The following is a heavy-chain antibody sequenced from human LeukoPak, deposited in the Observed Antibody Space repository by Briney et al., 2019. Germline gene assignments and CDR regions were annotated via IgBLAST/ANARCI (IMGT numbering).Heavy chain of an antibody. CDR3: AREGYCGGDCYEGLDY. V-gene: IGHV4-59*01. J-gene: IGHJ4*02. D-gene: IGHD2-21*02. Sequence: SETLSLTCTVSGGSISSYYWSWIRQPPGKGLEWIGYIYYSGSTNYNPSLKSRVTISVDTSKNQFSLKLSSVTAADTAVYYCAREGYCGGDCYEGLDYWGQGTLVTVSS. CDR2: IYYSGST. CDR1: GGSISSYY.